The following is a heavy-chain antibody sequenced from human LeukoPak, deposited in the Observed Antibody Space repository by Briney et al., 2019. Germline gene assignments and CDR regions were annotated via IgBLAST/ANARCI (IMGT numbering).Heavy chain of an antibody. CDR1: GGSISNYY. CDR2: IYYSGST. V-gene: IGHV4-59*01. CDR3: ASLSGVSGAFDI. J-gene: IGHJ3*02. D-gene: IGHD6-19*01. Sequence: SETLSLTCTVSGGSISNYYWSWIRQPPGKGLEWIGYIYYSGSTNYNPSLKSRVTISIDTSKNQFSLKLTSVTAADTAVYYCASLSGVSGAFDIWGQGTVVTVSS.